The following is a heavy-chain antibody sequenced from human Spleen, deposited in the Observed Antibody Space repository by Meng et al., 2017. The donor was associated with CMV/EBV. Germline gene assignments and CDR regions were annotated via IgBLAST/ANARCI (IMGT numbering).Heavy chain of an antibody. CDR3: ATKMTMVRGTGF. CDR1: GFTFSNYN. J-gene: IGHJ1*01. V-gene: IGHV3-21*01. CDR2: ISTSGSYI. Sequence: GESLKISCAASGFTFSNYNMNWVRQAPGKGLEWVSSISTSGSYIYYATSLRGRFTISRDNAENSLYLQMNSLTAEDTAVYYCATKMTMVRGTGFWGQGTLVTVSS. D-gene: IGHD3-10*01.